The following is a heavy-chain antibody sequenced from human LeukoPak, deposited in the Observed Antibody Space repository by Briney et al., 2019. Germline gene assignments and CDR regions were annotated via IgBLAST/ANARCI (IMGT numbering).Heavy chain of an antibody. Sequence: PGGSLRLSCAASGLTFSSYAMSWVRQAPGKGLEWVSAISGSGGSTYYADSVKGRFTISRDNSKNTLYLQMNSLRAEDTAVYYCATVYCSGGSCNWGQGTLVTVSS. CDR1: GLTFSSYA. V-gene: IGHV3-23*01. J-gene: IGHJ4*02. CDR2: ISGSGGST. D-gene: IGHD2-15*01. CDR3: ATVYCSGGSCN.